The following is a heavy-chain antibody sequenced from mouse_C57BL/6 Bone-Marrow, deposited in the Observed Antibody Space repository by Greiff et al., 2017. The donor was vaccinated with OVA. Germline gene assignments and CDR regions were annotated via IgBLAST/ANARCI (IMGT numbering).Heavy chain of an antibody. Sequence: LEESGAELARPGASVKLSCKASGYTFTSYGISWVKQRTGQGLEWIGEIYPRSGNTYYNEKFKGKATLTADKSSSTAYMELRSLTSEDSAVYFCARFDYDVGDNWGQGTTLTVSS. J-gene: IGHJ2*01. V-gene: IGHV1-81*01. D-gene: IGHD2-4*01. CDR3: ARFDYDVGDN. CDR1: GYTFTSYG. CDR2: IYPRSGNT.